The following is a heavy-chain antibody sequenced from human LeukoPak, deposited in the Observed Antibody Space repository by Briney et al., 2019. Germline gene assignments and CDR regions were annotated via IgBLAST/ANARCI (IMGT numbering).Heavy chain of an antibody. V-gene: IGHV1-46*01. D-gene: IGHD2-15*01. CDR1: GYTFTNYY. Sequence: VASVKVSCKASGYTFTNYYMHWVRQAPGQGLEWVGIINPSGGSTSYARKFQGRVTVTRDTSTSTVYMELRSLSSEDTAVYYCARVYCSGGRCYDSGGDYWGQGTLVTVSS. CDR3: ARVYCSGGRCYDSGGDY. J-gene: IGHJ4*02. CDR2: INPSGGST.